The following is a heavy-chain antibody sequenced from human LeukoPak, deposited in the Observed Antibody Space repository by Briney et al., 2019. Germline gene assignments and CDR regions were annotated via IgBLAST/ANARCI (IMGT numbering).Heavy chain of an antibody. CDR1: GSSFTSYW. J-gene: IGHJ4*02. D-gene: IGHD5-18*01. V-gene: IGHV5-51*01. Sequence: GASLQISCKGSGSSFTSYWIGWVRQLPGKGLEWMGIIYPGDSDTRYSPSFQGQVTISADKSISTAYLQWSSLKASDTAMYYCARHGVRGYTNGYFDYWGQGTLVTVSS. CDR2: IYPGDSDT. CDR3: ARHGVRGYTNGYFDY.